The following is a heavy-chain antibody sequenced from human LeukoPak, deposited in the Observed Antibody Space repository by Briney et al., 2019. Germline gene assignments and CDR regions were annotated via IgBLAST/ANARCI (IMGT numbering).Heavy chain of an antibody. CDR3: ASWTYDYGSSSSPELS. V-gene: IGHV4-34*01. CDR1: DGSFSNYY. D-gene: IGHD3-22*01. Sequence: SETLSLTCAVYDGSFSNYYCSWIRQTPGKGLEWIGEINHSGSVNYNPSLKSRVTISVDTSKNQFSLRLKSMTAADTAVYYCASWTYDYGSSSSPELSWGQGTLVTVSS. CDR2: INHSGSV. J-gene: IGHJ5*02.